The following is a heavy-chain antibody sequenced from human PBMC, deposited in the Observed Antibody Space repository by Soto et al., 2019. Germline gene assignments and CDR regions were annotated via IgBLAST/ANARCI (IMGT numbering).Heavy chain of an antibody. V-gene: IGHV1-3*01. CDR1: GYTFTSYA. CDR2: INAGNGNT. CDR3: ARIKSGWELQAGGWFDP. Sequence: ASVKVSCKASGYTFTSYAMHWVRQAPGQRLEWMGWINAGNGNTKYSQKFQGRVTITRDTSASTAYMELSSLRSEDTAVYYCARIKSGWELQAGGWFDPWGQGTLVTVSS. D-gene: IGHD1-26*01. J-gene: IGHJ5*02.